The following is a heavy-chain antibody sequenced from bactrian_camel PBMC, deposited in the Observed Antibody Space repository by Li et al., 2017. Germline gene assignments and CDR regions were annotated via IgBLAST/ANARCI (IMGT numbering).Heavy chain of an antibody. Sequence: HVQLVESGGGSVQPGGSLKLSCEVRGSIARPQCMGWFRSGSGKEREGVANLDSNGKTTYADSVKGRFTISKDNAKMTLYLQMNNLKPEDTAMYYCWASAVGRCVGGDCCPFELSTVMKSGSWGQGTQVTVS. CDR2: LDSNGKT. J-gene: IGHJ6*01. V-gene: IGHV3S53*01. CDR3: WASAVGRCVGGDCCPFELSTVMKSGS. D-gene: IGHD3*01. CDR1: GSIARPQC.